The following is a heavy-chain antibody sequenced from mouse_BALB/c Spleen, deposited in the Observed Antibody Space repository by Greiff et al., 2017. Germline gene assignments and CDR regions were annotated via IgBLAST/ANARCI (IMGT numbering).Heavy chain of an antibody. CDR2: IYPGSGST. CDR1: GYTFTSYW. CDR3: TRGDYGSSYAMDY. V-gene: IGHV1S22*01. J-gene: IGHJ4*01. Sequence: LQQPGSELVRPGASVKLSCKASGYTFTSYWMHWVKQRHGQGLEWIGNIYPGSGSTNYDEKFKSKGTLTVDTSSSTAYMHLSSLTSEDSAVYYCTRGDYGSSYAMDYWGQGTSVTVSS. D-gene: IGHD1-1*01.